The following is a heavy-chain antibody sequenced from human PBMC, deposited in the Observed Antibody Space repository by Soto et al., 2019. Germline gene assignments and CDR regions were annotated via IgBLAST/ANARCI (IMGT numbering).Heavy chain of an antibody. V-gene: IGHV3-30-3*01. J-gene: IGHJ5*02. CDR3: AKVHPRPDCRSTTCYVGSLDP. D-gene: IGHD2-2*01. CDR2: ISFDGNNQ. CDR1: GFTFSSYV. Sequence: PGGSLRLSCAASGFTFSSYVMNWVRQAPGKGLEWVAVISFDGNNQYYADSVKGRFTISRDNSKNTLYLQMNSLRAEDTAVYYCAKVHPRPDCRSTTCYVGSLDPWGQGTLVTVSS.